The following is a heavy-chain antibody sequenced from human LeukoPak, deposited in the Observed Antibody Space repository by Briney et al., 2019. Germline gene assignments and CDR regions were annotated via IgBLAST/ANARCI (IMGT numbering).Heavy chain of an antibody. CDR1: GFTFSSYA. J-gene: IGHJ4*02. V-gene: IGHV3-30-3*01. Sequence: GRSLRLSCAASGFTFSSYAMHWVRQAPGKGLEWVAVISYDGSNKYYADSVKGRFTISRDNSKNTLYLQMNSLRAEDTAVYYCARAYYYGSGSATGPFDYWGQGTLVTVSS. CDR2: ISYDGSNK. CDR3: ARAYYYGSGSATGPFDY. D-gene: IGHD3-10*01.